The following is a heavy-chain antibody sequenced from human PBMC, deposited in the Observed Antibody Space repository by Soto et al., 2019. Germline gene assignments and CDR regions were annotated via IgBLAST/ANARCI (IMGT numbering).Heavy chain of an antibody. CDR3: ARSGPAAARPTVWVFDI. J-gene: IGHJ3*02. CDR2: IYYSGST. Sequence: SETLSLTCTVSGGSISSYYWSWIRQPPGKGLEWIGYIYYSGSTNYNPSLKSRVTISVDTSKNQFSLKLSSVTAADTAVYYCARSGPAAARPTVWVFDIWGQGTMVTVSS. D-gene: IGHD6-6*01. CDR1: GGSISSYY. V-gene: IGHV4-59*01.